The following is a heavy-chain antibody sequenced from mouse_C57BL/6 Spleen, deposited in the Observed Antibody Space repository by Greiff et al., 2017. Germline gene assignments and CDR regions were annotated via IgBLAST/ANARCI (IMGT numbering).Heavy chain of an antibody. Sequence: EVQLQQSGPELVKPGASVKISCKASGYSFTGYYMNWVKQSPEKSLEWIGEINPSTGGTTYNQKFKAKATLTVDKSSSTAYMQLKSLTSEDSAVYYCARGTVVARDYFDYWGQGTTLTVSS. CDR2: INPSTGGT. CDR1: GYSFTGYY. V-gene: IGHV1-42*01. D-gene: IGHD1-1*01. CDR3: ARGTVVARDYFDY. J-gene: IGHJ2*01.